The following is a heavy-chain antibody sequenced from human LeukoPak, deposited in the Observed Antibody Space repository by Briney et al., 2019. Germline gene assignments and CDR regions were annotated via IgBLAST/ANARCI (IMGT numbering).Heavy chain of an antibody. D-gene: IGHD2-15*01. J-gene: IGHJ5*02. CDR3: AIELGCSGGSCFRWFDP. Sequence: SETLSLTCAVSGYSISSGDYWGWIRQPPGKGLEWIGSIYHSGSTYYNPSLKSRVTISVDTSKNQFSLKLSSVTAADTAVYYCAIELGCSGGSCFRWFDPWGQGTLVTVSS. CDR1: GYSISSGDY. CDR2: IYHSGST. V-gene: IGHV4-38-2*02.